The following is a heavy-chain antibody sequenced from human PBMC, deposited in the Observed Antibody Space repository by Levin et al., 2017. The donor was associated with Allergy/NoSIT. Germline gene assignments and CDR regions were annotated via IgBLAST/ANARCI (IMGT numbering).Heavy chain of an antibody. CDR3: ARDVAVAGREGAFDI. J-gene: IGHJ3*02. Sequence: SGGSLRLSCAASGFTFSSYAMHWVRQAPGKGLEWVAVISYDGSNKYYADSVKGRFTISRDNSKNTLYLQMNSLRAEDTAVYYCARDVAVAGREGAFDIWGQGTMVTVSS. CDR1: GFTFSSYA. D-gene: IGHD6-19*01. V-gene: IGHV3-30-3*01. CDR2: ISYDGSNK.